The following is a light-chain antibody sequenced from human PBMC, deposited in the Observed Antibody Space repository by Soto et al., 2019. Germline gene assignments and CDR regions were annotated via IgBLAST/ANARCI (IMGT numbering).Light chain of an antibody. CDR1: QNISPY. Sequence: DIQMTQSPSTLSASVGDRVTITCRASQNISPYLAWYQQKPGKAPNVLISEVSILKSGVPSRFSGSGSGTEFTLTISSLQPDDFATYYCQHYNSYSEAFGQGTKVDIK. CDR2: EVS. V-gene: IGKV1-5*03. J-gene: IGKJ1*01. CDR3: QHYNSYSEA.